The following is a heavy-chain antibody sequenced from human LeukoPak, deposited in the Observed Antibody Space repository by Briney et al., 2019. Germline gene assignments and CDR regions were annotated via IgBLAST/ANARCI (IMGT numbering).Heavy chain of an antibody. D-gene: IGHD2-2*02. V-gene: IGHV3-23*01. J-gene: IGHJ4*02. CDR2: ISGSASGT. CDR1: GFTFSSYA. Sequence: GGSLRLSCAASGFTFSSYAMNWVRQAPGKGPEWVSGISGSASGTYYADSVKGRFTISRDNPKNTLYLQMNGLRVEDTTVYYCAKDRLLYLHRQFDYWGQGTLVTVSS. CDR3: AKDRLLYLHRQFDY.